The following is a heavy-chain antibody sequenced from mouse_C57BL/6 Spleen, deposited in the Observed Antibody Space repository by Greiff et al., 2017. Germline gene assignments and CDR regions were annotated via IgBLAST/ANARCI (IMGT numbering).Heavy chain of an antibody. D-gene: IGHD2-4*01. V-gene: IGHV6-6*01. J-gene: IGHJ3*01. CDR3: TRPGDYDDGFAY. Sequence: EVKLMESGGGLVQPGGSMKLSCAASGFTFSDAWMDWVRQSPEKGLEWVAEIRNKANNHATYYAESVKGRFTISRDDSKSSVYLQMNSLRAEDTGIYYCTRPGDYDDGFAYWGQGTLVTVSA. CDR1: GFTFSDAW. CDR2: IRNKANNHAT.